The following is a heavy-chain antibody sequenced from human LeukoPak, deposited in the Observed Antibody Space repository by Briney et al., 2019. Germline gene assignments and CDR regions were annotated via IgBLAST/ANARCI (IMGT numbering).Heavy chain of an antibody. CDR1: GFTFDDYA. D-gene: IGHD2-2*01. CDR2: ISWDGGST. Sequence: GGSLRLSCAASGFTFDDYAMHWVRQAPGKGLEWVSLISWDGGSTYYADSVKGRFTISRDNSKNSLYLQMNSLRAEDTALYYCAKDGSTSCYGGCDYYYYYMDVWGKGTTVTVSS. J-gene: IGHJ6*03. V-gene: IGHV3-43D*03. CDR3: AKDGSTSCYGGCDYYYYYMDV.